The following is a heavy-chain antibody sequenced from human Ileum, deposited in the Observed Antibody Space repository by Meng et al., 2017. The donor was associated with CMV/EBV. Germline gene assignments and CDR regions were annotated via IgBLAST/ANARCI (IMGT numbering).Heavy chain of an antibody. V-gene: IGHV4-59*01. J-gene: IGHJ1*01. CDR3: ALRGLAAGTLQQ. CDR2: VCYNGIT. D-gene: IGHD6-13*01. Sequence: QVQLRESGPGLVKPSETLPLTCAVSGGSMSSTCWSWIRQPPGKGLEWIGYVCYNGITDYNPSLKSRITISGDTSKNQFSLQVTSVTAADTAMYYCALRGLAAGTLQQWGQGTLVTVSS. CDR1: GGSMSSTC.